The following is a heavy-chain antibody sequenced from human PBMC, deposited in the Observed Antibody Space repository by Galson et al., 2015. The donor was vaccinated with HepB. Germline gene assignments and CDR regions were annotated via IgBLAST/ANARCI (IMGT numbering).Heavy chain of an antibody. J-gene: IGHJ6*02. Sequence: SLRLSCAASGLTFSSYGMHWVRQAPGKGLEWVAVISYDGSNKYYADSVKGRFTISRDNSKNTLYLQMNSLRAEDTAVYYCAKDLAYSGYDFGLIYYYYGMDVWGQGTTVTVSS. CDR2: ISYDGSNK. CDR3: AKDLAYSGYDFGLIYYYYGMDV. D-gene: IGHD5-12*01. V-gene: IGHV3-30*18. CDR1: GLTFSSYG.